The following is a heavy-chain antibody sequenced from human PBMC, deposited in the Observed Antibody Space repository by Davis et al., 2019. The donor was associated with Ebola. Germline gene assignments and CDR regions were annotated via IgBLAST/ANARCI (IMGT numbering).Heavy chain of an antibody. Sequence: GESLKISCATSGFTFNNYAMTWVRQAPGKGLEWVSVVKSHSNTYYAGSVKGRFTISRENAKNSLYLQMNSLRAEDTAVYYCARGSGYCTNGVCPYNWFDPWGQGTLVTVSS. D-gene: IGHD2-8*01. V-gene: IGHV3-23*03. CDR1: GFTFNNYA. CDR3: ARGSGYCTNGVCPYNWFDP. CDR2: VKSHSNT. J-gene: IGHJ5*02.